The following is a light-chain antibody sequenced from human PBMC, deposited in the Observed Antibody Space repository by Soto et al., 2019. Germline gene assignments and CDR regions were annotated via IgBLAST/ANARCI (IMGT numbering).Light chain of an antibody. CDR2: GTS. V-gene: IGKV3-15*01. CDR3: QQYSQWPLT. Sequence: EIVMTQSPVTLSVSPGERATLSCRASQNISRSLAWYQQKPGQGPSLLIYGTSTRATGIPARFGGSGSATEFTLTISSLQSEDFAVYYCQQYSQWPLTFGGGTKVDIK. J-gene: IGKJ4*01. CDR1: QNISRS.